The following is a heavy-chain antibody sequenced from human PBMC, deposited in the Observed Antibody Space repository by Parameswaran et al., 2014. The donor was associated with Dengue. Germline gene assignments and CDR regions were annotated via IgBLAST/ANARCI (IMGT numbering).Heavy chain of an antibody. V-gene: IGHV1-69*01. CDR2: IIPIFNTA. J-gene: IGHJ4*02. D-gene: IGHD3-3*01. Sequence: WVRQAPGQGLEWMGGIIPIFNTANYAQKFQGRVTITADESTNTAYMELSSLRSEDTAVYYCARATYDIKYAFWSGSLYYFDSWGPGSPGHRLL. CDR3: ARATYDIKYAFWSGSLYYFDS.